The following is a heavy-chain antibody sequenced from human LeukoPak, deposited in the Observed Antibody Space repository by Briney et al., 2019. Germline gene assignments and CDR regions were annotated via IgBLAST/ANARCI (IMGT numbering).Heavy chain of an antibody. CDR2: INAGNGNT. J-gene: IGHJ4*02. V-gene: IGHV1-3*01. CDR1: GYTFTSYA. CDR3: ARGPTPDIVVVPAAIFYDY. Sequence: ASVKVSCKASGYTFTSYAMHWVRQAPGQRVEWMGWINAGNGNTKYSQKFQGRVTITRDTSASTAYMELSSLRSEDTAVYYCARGPTPDIVVVPAAIFYDYWGQGTLVTVPS. D-gene: IGHD2-2*02.